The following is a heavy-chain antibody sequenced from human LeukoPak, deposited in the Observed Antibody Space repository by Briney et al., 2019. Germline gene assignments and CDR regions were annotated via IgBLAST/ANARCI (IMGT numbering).Heavy chain of an antibody. CDR2: IWYDGSNK. V-gene: IGHV3-33*01. Sequence: GGSLRLSCAASGFTFSSYGMHWVRQAPGKGLEWVAVIWYDGSNKYYADSVKGRFTISRDNSKNTLYLQMNRLRVEDTAVYYCARVSLWFGNAVDVWGRGTVVTVSS. CDR1: GFTFSSYG. D-gene: IGHD3-10*01. J-gene: IGHJ3*01. CDR3: ARVSLWFGNAVDV.